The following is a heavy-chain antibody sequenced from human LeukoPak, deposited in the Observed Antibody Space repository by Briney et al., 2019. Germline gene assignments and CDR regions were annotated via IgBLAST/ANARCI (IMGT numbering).Heavy chain of an antibody. D-gene: IGHD6-19*01. V-gene: IGHV1-24*01. CDR1: GYTLTELS. CDR2: FDPEDGET. Sequence: GASVKVSCKVSGYTLTELSMHWVRQAPGKGHEWMGGFDPEDGETIYAQKFQGRVTMTEDTSTDTAYMELSSLRSEDTAVYYCATGPPFRAVAGTADYFDYWGQGTLVTVSS. CDR3: ATGPPFRAVAGTADYFDY. J-gene: IGHJ4*02.